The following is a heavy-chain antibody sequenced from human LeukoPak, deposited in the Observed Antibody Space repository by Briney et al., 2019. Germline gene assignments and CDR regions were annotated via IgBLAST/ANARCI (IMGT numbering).Heavy chain of an antibody. V-gene: IGHV3-48*02. D-gene: IGHD5-18*01. CDR3: ARGGYSYGSLVVFDY. Sequence: GGSLRLSCAASGFTFSTYSMIWVRQAPGEGLEWLSYISSTSTTKYYADSVKGRFTISRNNAKNLLYLHMNSLRDEDTAVYYCARGGYSYGSLVVFDYWGQGTLVTVSS. CDR1: GFTFSTYS. CDR2: ISSTSTTK. J-gene: IGHJ4*02.